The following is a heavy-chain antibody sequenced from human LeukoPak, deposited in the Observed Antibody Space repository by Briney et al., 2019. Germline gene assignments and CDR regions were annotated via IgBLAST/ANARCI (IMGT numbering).Heavy chain of an antibody. CDR1: GFTFSSYA. V-gene: IGHV3-23*01. J-gene: IGHJ4*02. CDR3: AKDQGWFGEFSSTSNDY. D-gene: IGHD3-10*01. Sequence: PGGSLRLSCAASGFTFSSYAMSWVRQAPGKGLEWVSAISGSGGSTYYADSVKGRFTISRDNSKNTLYLQMNSLRAEDTAVYYCAKDQGWFGEFSSTSNDYWGQGTLVTVSS. CDR2: ISGSGGST.